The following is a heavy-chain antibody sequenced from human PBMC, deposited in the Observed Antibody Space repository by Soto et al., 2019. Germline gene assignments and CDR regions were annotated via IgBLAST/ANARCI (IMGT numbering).Heavy chain of an antibody. Sequence: ASVKVSCKASGGTFTSYYMRWVRQAPGQGLEWMGIINPSGGSTSYAQKFQGRVTMTRDTSTSTVYMELSSLRSEDTAVYYCARETSGSCWFDPWGQGTLVTVSS. D-gene: IGHD3-10*01. CDR1: GGTFTSYY. V-gene: IGHV1-46*01. CDR3: ARETSGSCWFDP. J-gene: IGHJ5*02. CDR2: INPSGGST.